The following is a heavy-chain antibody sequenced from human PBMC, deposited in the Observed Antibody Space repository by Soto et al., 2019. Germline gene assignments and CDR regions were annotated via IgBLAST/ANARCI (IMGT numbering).Heavy chain of an antibody. V-gene: IGHV4-59*13. J-gene: IGHJ4*01. CDR3: ARVNSRTRYKVEHKRLAH. Sequence: WEPLSLTWRVSGGSITDYYWSWIGQTPGKGLEWVGFMYYSETAKSNPSLNGRVNMSLDTSMSQVSLHLQSVTDAATAGHYCARVNSRTRYKVEHKRLAHCGQGTPVTVS. CDR1: GGSITDYY. D-gene: IGHD6-13*01. CDR2: MYYSETA.